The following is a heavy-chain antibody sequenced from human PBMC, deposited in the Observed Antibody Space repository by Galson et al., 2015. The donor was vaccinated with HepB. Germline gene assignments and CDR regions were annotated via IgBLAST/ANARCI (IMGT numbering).Heavy chain of an antibody. CDR2: INPNSGGT. D-gene: IGHD3-10*01. Sequence: SVKVSCKASGYTFIDYYIHWVRQAPGQGLEWMGRINPNSGGTDYAQKFQGRVTMTRDTSISTGYMELSRLRSDDTAVYYCARDYGSGTYYNYYQYIGVWGQGTTVTVSS. CDR1: GYTFIDYY. J-gene: IGHJ6*03. CDR3: ARDYGSGTYYNYYQYIGV. V-gene: IGHV1-2*06.